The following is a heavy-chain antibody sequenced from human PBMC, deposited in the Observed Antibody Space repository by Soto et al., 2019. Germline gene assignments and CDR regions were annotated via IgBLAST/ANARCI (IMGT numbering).Heavy chain of an antibody. CDR3: TRWAGDFIDY. D-gene: IGHD2-21*02. Sequence: EVQLVESGGNLVQPGGSLKLSCAASGFTFSDSAMHWVRQASGKGLEWVGRIRSKANSYATAYAASVKGRFTISRDDSKNTAYLQMNSLKTEDTAVYYCTRWAGDFIDYWGQGTLVTVSS. V-gene: IGHV3-73*01. CDR1: GFTFSDSA. J-gene: IGHJ4*02. CDR2: IRSKANSYAT.